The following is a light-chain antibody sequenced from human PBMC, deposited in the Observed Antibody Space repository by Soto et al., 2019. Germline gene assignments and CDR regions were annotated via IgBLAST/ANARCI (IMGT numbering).Light chain of an antibody. J-gene: IGKJ1*01. CDR2: DAS. CDR1: QTISSW. V-gene: IGKV1-5*01. CDR3: QHFNSYPWT. Sequence: DIQMTQSPSTLSGSVGDRVTITCRASQTISSWLAWYQQKPGKAPKLLIYDASSLESGVPSRFSGSVSRTEFTLTISSLQPDDFATYYCQHFNSYPWTFGQGTKVDIK.